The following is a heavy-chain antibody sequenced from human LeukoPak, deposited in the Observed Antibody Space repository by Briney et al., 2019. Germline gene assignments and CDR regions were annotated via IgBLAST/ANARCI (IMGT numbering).Heavy chain of an antibody. J-gene: IGHJ4*02. CDR2: INPNSGGT. V-gene: IGHV1-2*02. CDR1: GYTFTGYY. CDR3: AREELNYYDSSGYYDY. D-gene: IGHD3-22*01. Sequence: ASVKVSCKASGYTFTGYYMHWVRQAPGQGLEWMGWINPNSGGTNYAQKFQGRVTMTRDTSISTAYMELSRLRSDDTAVCYCAREELNYYDSSGYYDYWGQGTLVTVSS.